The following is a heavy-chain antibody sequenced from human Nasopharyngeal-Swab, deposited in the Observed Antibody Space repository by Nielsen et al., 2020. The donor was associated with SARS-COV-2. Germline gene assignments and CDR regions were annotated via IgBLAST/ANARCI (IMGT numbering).Heavy chain of an antibody. CDR1: GFIFSSYG. CDR3: AKVPGSSWVDAFDI. Sequence: GGSLRLSCVASGFIFSSYGMHWVRQAPGKGLEWVAVISYDGSNKYYADSLKGRFTISKDNSKSTLYLQMNSLRAEDTAVYYCAKVPGSSWVDAFDIWGQGTKVTVSS. J-gene: IGHJ3*02. V-gene: IGHV3-30*18. CDR2: ISYDGSNK. D-gene: IGHD6-13*01.